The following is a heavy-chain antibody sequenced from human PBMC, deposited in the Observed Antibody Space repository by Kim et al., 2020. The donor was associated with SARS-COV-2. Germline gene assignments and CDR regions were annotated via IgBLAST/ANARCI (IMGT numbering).Heavy chain of an antibody. D-gene: IGHD3-22*01. V-gene: IGHV5-51*01. Sequence: GESLKISCKGSGYSFTSYWIGWERQMPGKGLEWMGIIYPGDSDTRYSPSFQGQVTISADKSISTAYLQWRSLKASDTAMYYCARHDRGRGWAFDYWGQGTLVTVSS. J-gene: IGHJ4*02. CDR3: ARHDRGRGWAFDY. CDR1: GYSFTSYW. CDR2: IYPGDSDT.